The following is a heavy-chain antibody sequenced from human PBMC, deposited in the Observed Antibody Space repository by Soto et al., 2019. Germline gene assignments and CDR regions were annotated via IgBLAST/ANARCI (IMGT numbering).Heavy chain of an antibody. CDR1: GGSISSGGYY. CDR2: IYYSGST. Sequence: QVQLQESGPGLVKPSQTLSLTCTVSGGSISSGGYYWSWIRQHPGKGLEWIGYIYYSGSTYYNPSLKSRVTISVDTSKNEVSLKLSSVTAADTAVYYCARGLTEYGSAWYFDYWGQGTLVTVSS. V-gene: IGHV4-31*03. D-gene: IGHD6-6*01. CDR3: ARGLTEYGSAWYFDY. J-gene: IGHJ4*02.